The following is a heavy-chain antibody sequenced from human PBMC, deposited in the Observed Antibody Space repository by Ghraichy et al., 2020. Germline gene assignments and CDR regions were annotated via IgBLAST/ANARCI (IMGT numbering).Heavy chain of an antibody. J-gene: IGHJ4*02. CDR3: ARGTHNYESSGYYFDY. CDR1: GFNVSSNY. Sequence: GESLNISCAAPGFNVSSNYMSWVRQAPGKGLEWVSVIYSGGNTYYADSVRGRFTISRDNSKNTLYLQMNSLRGEDTAVYYCARGTHNYESSGYYFDYWGQGTLVTVAS. V-gene: IGHV3-53*01. D-gene: IGHD3-22*01. CDR2: IYSGGNT.